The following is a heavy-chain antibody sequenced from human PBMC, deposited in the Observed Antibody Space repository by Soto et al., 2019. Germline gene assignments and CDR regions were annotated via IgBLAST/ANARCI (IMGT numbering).Heavy chain of an antibody. CDR1: GGSFIGYY. CDR2: INHRGST. V-gene: IGHV4-34*01. J-gene: IGHJ4*02. CDR3: ARHFGNYGDWAFDF. D-gene: IGHD4-17*01. Sequence: SETLSLTCAAYGGSFIGYYWNWVRQPPGKGLEWVGDINHRGSTNYNPSLKSRVTISVDTSRDQFSLNLNSVTAADTAVYYCARHFGNYGDWAFDFWGQGTLVTVSS.